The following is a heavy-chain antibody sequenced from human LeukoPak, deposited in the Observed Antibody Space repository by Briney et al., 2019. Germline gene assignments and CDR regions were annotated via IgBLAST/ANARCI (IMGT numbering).Heavy chain of an antibody. CDR1: GYSISSGKY. D-gene: IGHD2-21*01. V-gene: IGHV4-38-2*02. CDR3: ARGPGISGDHIYPDY. J-gene: IGHJ4*02. Sequence: SSETLSLTCSVSGYSISSGKYWAWIRQTPGKGLEWSGSIYESGSTYYTPSLKSRVTMSVDTSKNQFSLSLTSVTAADTAVYFCARGPGISGDHIYPDYWGQGIQVTVSS. CDR2: IYESGST.